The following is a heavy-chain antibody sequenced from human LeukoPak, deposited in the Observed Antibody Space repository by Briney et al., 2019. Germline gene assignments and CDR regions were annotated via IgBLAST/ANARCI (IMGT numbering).Heavy chain of an antibody. Sequence: KSGGSLRLSCAASGFTFSSYSMNWVRQAPGKGLEWVSSISSSSSYIYCADSVKGRFTISRDNAKNSLYLKMNSLRAEDTAVYYCASLYSSSAYYYMDVWGKGTTVTVSS. CDR2: ISSSSSYI. J-gene: IGHJ6*03. CDR3: ASLYSSSAYYYMDV. V-gene: IGHV3-21*01. D-gene: IGHD6-6*01. CDR1: GFTFSSYS.